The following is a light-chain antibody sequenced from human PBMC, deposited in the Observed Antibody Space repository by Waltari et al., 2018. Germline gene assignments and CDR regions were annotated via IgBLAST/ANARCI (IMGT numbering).Light chain of an antibody. CDR3: SSPTTRSTQV. V-gene: IGLV2-14*01. CDR2: DVR. CDR1: SSDIGAYDY. J-gene: IGLJ1*01. Sequence: QSGLTQPAPVSGSPGQSITISCIGTSSDIGAYDYVSWYQQHPGKAPKLLIYDVRDRPSGGSHRFSGSKSGNAASLTISGLQAEDEATYYCSSPTTRSTQVFGSGTKVTV.